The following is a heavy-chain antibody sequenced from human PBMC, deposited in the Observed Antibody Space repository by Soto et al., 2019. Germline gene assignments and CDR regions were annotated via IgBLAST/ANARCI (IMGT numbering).Heavy chain of an antibody. V-gene: IGHV1-2*02. J-gene: IGHJ4*02. Sequence: YRRWVRQAPGQGLEWLGWFNPKTGGPNYAPKFQGRVTMTRDTSLSTTYMELTSLTSDDTAVYYCAREHAGFGDYWGPGTLVTVSS. CDR2: FNPKTGGP. CDR1: Y. D-gene: IGHD3-16*01. CDR3: AREHAGFGDY.